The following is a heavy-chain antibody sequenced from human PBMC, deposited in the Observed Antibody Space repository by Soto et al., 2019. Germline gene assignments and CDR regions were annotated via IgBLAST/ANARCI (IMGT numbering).Heavy chain of an antibody. Sequence: PGGSLRLSCAASGFTFRSYAMHWVRQAPGRGLEWVAVISYDENKRYYTDSVKGRFTISRDNSKNTLYLQVNNLRAEDTAVYYCASAMDNDINSKDNWFDPWGQPHLVTVSS. CDR3: ASAMDNDINSKDNWFDP. V-gene: IGHV3-30-3*01. D-gene: IGHD3-9*01. J-gene: IGHJ5*02. CDR2: ISYDENKR. CDR1: GFTFRSYA.